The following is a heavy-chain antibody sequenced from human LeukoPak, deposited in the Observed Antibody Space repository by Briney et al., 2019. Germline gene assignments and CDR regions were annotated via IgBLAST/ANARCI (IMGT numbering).Heavy chain of an antibody. V-gene: IGHV4-30-2*01. CDR2: IYHSGST. D-gene: IGHD2-2*01. CDR1: GGSISSGGYS. CDR3: ARLAAVPATGGY. Sequence: SETLSLTCAVSGGSISSGGYSWSWIRQPPGKGLEWIGYIYHSGSTYYNPSLKSRVTISVDKSKNQFSLKVSSVTAADTAVYYCARLAAVPATGGYWGQGIPVTVSS. J-gene: IGHJ4*02.